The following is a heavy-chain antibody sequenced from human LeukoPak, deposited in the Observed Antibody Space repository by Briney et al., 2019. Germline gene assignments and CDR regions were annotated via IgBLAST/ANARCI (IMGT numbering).Heavy chain of an antibody. D-gene: IGHD2-21*02. CDR2: IYYSGST. J-gene: IGHJ4*02. CDR1: GGSISSYY. CDR3: ARSPYIVVVTAAFDY. V-gene: IGHV4-59*01. Sequence: PSETLSLTCTVSGGSISSYYWSWIRQPPGKGLEWIGYIYYSGSTNYNPSLKSRVTISVDTSKNQFSLKLSSVTAADTAVYYCARSPYIVVVTAAFDYWGQGTLVTVSS.